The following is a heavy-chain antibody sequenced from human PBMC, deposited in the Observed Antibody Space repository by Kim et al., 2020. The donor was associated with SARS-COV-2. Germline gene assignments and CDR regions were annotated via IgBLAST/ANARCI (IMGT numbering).Heavy chain of an antibody. J-gene: IGHJ4*02. CDR2: IT. CDR3: TRDIGGRYAY. D-gene: IGHD1-26*01. Sequence: ITHHADSVTRRLPISRDDAKNTLSLEMNSLRAEDTALYFCTRDIGGRYAYWGQGTLVTVSS. V-gene: IGHV3-74*01.